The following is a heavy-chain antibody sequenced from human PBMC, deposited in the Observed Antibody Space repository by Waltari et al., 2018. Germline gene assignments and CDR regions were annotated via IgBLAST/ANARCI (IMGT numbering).Heavy chain of an antibody. V-gene: IGHV3-72*01. Sequence: EVQLVESGGGLVQPGGSLRLSCAASGFTFSDHYMDWVRQAPGKGLEWVVRNRNKANSYTTEYAGAVRGRVTISRDDSKNSLYLQMNSLKTEDTAVYYCARETGIYPYFDYWGQGTLVTVSS. CDR3: ARETGIYPYFDY. J-gene: IGHJ4*02. D-gene: IGHD1-26*01. CDR2: NRNKANSYTT. CDR1: GFTFSDHY.